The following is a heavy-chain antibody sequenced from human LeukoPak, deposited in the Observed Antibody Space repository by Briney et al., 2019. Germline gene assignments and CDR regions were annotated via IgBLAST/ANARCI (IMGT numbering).Heavy chain of an antibody. J-gene: IGHJ4*02. CDR2: ISGNSGAT. Sequence: GGSLRLSCAASGFTFNNYAMSWVRQAPGKGLEWVSSISGNSGATYYADSVKGRFTISRDNSKNTLYLQMNSLGAGDTALYFCAKNSYGLAVADYWGQGTLVTVSS. V-gene: IGHV3-23*01. CDR1: GFTFNNYA. CDR3: AKNSYGLAVADY. D-gene: IGHD6-19*01.